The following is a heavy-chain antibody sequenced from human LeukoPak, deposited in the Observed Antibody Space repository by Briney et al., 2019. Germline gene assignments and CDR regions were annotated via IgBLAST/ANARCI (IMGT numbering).Heavy chain of an antibody. D-gene: IGHD2-15*01. V-gene: IGHV4-59*01. CDR3: ARDGGYCSGGSCYLYFDY. J-gene: IGHJ4*02. CDR2: IYYSGST. Sequence: SETLSLTCTVSGGSISSYYWSWLRQPPGKGLEWIGYIYYSGSTNYNPSLKSRVTISVDTSKNQFSLKLSSVTAADTAVYYCARDGGYCSGGSCYLYFDYWGQGTLVTVSS. CDR1: GGSISSYY.